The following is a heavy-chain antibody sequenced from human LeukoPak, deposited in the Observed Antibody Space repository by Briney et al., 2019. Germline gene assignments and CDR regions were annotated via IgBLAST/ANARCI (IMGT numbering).Heavy chain of an antibody. CDR1: GGSISSSY. CDR3: ARLHYYSSGSPYFDY. V-gene: IGHV4-59*08. D-gene: IGHD3-10*01. J-gene: IGHJ4*02. Sequence: SETLSLTCTVSGGSISSSYWSWIRQLPGKGLEWIGYIYYSGSTNYNPSLKSRVAISIDTSKNQFSLKLSSVTAADTAVYYCARLHYYSSGSPYFDYWGPGTLVTVSS. CDR2: IYYSGST.